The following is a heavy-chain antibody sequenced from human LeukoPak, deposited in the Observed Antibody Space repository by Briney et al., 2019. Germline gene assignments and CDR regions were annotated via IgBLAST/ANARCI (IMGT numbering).Heavy chain of an antibody. CDR3: TRDLIVADY. CDR2: ISSSGSAI. Sequence: PGGSLRLSCAASGFSFISYEMNWVRQAPGKGLQWVSYISSSGSAIYHADSVKGRFTISRDNARNSLYLQMNSLRAEDTGVYYCTRDLIVADYWGQGTLVIVSS. D-gene: IGHD3-22*01. CDR1: GFSFISYE. V-gene: IGHV3-48*03. J-gene: IGHJ4*02.